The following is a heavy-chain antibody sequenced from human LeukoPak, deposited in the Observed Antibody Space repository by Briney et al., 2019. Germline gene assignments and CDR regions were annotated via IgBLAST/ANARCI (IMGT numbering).Heavy chain of an antibody. J-gene: IGHJ3*02. Sequence: GGSLRLSWAASGFTFSSYSMNWVRQAPGKGLEWVSSISSSSSYIYYADSVKGRFTISRDNAKNSLYLQMNSLRAEDTAVYYCARDVTSYYDSSGYYSYDAFDIWGQGTMVTVSS. CDR3: ARDVTSYYDSSGYYSYDAFDI. V-gene: IGHV3-21*01. CDR2: ISSSSSYI. CDR1: GFTFSSYS. D-gene: IGHD3-22*01.